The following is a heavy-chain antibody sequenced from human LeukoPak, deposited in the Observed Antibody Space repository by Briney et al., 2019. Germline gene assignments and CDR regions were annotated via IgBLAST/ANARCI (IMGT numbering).Heavy chain of an antibody. CDR2: IRPMNSDV. CDR1: GYSFTSYW. J-gene: IGHJ4*02. D-gene: IGHD4-23*01. CDR3: ASRPFETTVVPWDFY. Sequence: GESLKISCKGSGYSFTSYWIAWVRQLPGKGLEWMGTIRPMNSDVRYSPSFQGQVTISADRSINTAYLQWSSLTASDTAMYYCASRPFETTVVPWDFYWGQGTQVTVSS. V-gene: IGHV5-51*01.